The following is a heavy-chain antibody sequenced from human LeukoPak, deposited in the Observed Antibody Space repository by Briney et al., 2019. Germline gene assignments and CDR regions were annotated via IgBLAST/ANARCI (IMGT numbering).Heavy chain of an antibody. CDR1: GGSISSYY. CDR2: IYTSGST. CDR3: ARSVSLGYSGQYYYYYYMDV. V-gene: IGHV4-4*07. Sequence: PSETLSLTCTVSGGSISSYYWSWIRQPAGKGLEWIGRIYTSGSTNYNPSLKSRVTMSVDTSKNQFSLKLSSVTAADTAVYYCARSVSLGYSGQYYYYYYMDVWGKGTTVTISS. J-gene: IGHJ6*03. D-gene: IGHD5-12*01.